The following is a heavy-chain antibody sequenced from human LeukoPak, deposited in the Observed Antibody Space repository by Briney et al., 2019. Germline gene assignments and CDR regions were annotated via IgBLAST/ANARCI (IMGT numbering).Heavy chain of an antibody. CDR1: GFPFSNYA. CDR2: ISERGDKT. D-gene: IGHD1-26*01. V-gene: IGHV3-23*01. J-gene: IGHJ4*02. CDR3: AKQWVDC. Sequence: PGGSLRLSCAASGFPFSNYAMNCVRQAPGKGLEWVSSISERGDKTDCADSGRGRFTISRDNSQNTLYLQMNSLRVEDTALYYCAKQWVDCWGQGTLVTVSS.